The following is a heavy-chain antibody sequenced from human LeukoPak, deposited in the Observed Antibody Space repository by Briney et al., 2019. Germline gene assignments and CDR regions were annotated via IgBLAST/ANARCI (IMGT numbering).Heavy chain of an antibody. CDR1: GFTFSHYY. CDR3: ARVGLTTAAGTYDY. Sequence: GGSLRLSCAASGFTFSHYYMTWVRQAPGKGLEWLSYISGTSSPTNYADSVKGRFTISRDNAENSLYLQMNSLRAEDTAVYYCARVGLTTAAGTYDYWGQGTLVTVSS. J-gene: IGHJ4*02. CDR2: ISGTSSPT. D-gene: IGHD6-13*01. V-gene: IGHV3-11*06.